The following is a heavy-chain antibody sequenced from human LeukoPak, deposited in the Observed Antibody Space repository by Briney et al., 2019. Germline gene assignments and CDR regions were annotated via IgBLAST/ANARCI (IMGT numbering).Heavy chain of an antibody. CDR3: ARNAYYSADY. CDR1: GASISSGFW. Sequence: PSGTLSLTCVVSGASISSGFWWSWVRQPPGKGLEWIGEIHHSGSSNYNPSLKSRVTISVDKSKNQFSLKLSSVTATDTAVYLCARNAYYSADYWGQGILVTVSS. CDR2: IHHSGSS. J-gene: IGHJ4*02. V-gene: IGHV4-4*02. D-gene: IGHD4/OR15-4a*01.